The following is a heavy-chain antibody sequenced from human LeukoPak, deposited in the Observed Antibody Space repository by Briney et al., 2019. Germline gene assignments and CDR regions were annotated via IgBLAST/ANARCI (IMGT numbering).Heavy chain of an antibody. V-gene: IGHV4-39*07. J-gene: IGHJ4*02. CDR3: ARDPYRYGDYVGAFDY. CDR2: IYYSGST. Sequence: PSETLSLTCTVSGGSISSSSYYWGWIRQPPGKGLEWIGSIYYSGSTYYNPSLKSRVTISVDTSKNQFSLKLSSVTAADTAVYYCARDPYRYGDYVGAFDYWGQGTLVTVSS. D-gene: IGHD4-17*01. CDR1: GGSISSSSYY.